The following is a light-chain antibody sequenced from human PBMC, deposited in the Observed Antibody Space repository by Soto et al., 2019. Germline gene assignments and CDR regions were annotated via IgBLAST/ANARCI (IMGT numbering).Light chain of an antibody. CDR3: SSYTSGSTPYV. CDR2: EVS. CDR1: SSDVGGYNY. Sequence: QSALTQPASVSGSPGQSITISCTGTSSDVGGYNYVSWYQQHPGKAPKLMIYEVSNRPSGVSNRFSGSKSGNTASLTISGLQAEDEADYYCSSYTSGSTPYVFGTGTKVTVL. J-gene: IGLJ1*01. V-gene: IGLV2-14*01.